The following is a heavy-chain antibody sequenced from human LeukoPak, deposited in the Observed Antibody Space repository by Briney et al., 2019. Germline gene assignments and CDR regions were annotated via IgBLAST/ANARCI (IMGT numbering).Heavy chain of an antibody. V-gene: IGHV4-39*01. D-gene: IGHD3/OR15-3a*01. CDR1: GGSISSTSYY. Sequence: SETLPLTCVVSGGSISSTSYYWGWIRQPPGKGLEWIGSIYYSGNTYYNASLKSQVSISIDTSKNQFSLKLTSVTAADTAVYYCARQTGSGLFILPGGQGTLVTVSS. CDR2: IYYSGNT. CDR3: ARQTGSGLFILP. J-gene: IGHJ4*02.